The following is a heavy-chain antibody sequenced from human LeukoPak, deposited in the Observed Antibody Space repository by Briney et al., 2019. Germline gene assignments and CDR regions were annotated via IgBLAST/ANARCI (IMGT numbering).Heavy chain of an antibody. V-gene: IGHV3-48*01. CDR1: GFTFSDYS. D-gene: IGHD2-15*01. CDR3: AREPVVVAAMWGFDY. CDR2: ISSSSSTI. Sequence: GGSLRLSCAASGFTFSDYSMNWVRQAPGKGLEWVSYISSSSSTIYYADSVKGRFTISRDNAKNSLYLQMNSLRAEDTAVYYCAREPVVVAAMWGFDYWGQGTLVTVSS. J-gene: IGHJ4*02.